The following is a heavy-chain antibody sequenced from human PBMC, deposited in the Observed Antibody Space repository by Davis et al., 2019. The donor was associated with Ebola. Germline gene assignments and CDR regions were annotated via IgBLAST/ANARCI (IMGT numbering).Heavy chain of an antibody. V-gene: IGHV3-33*01. D-gene: IGHD1-7*01. J-gene: IGHJ6*02. CDR3: ARDKSWNYVLYYYYGMDV. Sequence: GESLKISCAASGFTFSSYGMHWVRQAPGKGLEWVAVIRYDGSNKYYADSVKGRFTISRDNSKNTLYLQMNSLRAEDTAVYYCARDKSWNYVLYYYYGMDVWGQGTTVTVSS. CDR1: GFTFSSYG. CDR2: IRYDGSNK.